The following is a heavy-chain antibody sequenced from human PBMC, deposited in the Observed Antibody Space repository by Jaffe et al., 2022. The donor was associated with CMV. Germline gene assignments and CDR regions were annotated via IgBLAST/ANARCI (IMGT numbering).Heavy chain of an antibody. V-gene: IGHV3-53*01. J-gene: IGHJ4*02. CDR1: GFTVSSNY. Sequence: EVQLVESGGGLIQPGGSLRLSCAASGFTVSSNYMSWVRQAPGKGLEWVSVIYSGGSTYYADSVKGRFTISRDNSKNTLYLQMNSLRAEDTAVYYCASEGNYCTNGVCYSAYWGQGTLVTVSS. CDR3: ASEGNYCTNGVCYSAY. D-gene: IGHD2-8*01. CDR2: IYSGGST.